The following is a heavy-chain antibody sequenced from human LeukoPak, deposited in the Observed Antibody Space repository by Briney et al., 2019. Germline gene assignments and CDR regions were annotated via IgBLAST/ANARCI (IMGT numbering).Heavy chain of an antibody. Sequence: GGSLRLSCAASGFTFSSHWMSWVRQAPGKGLEWVAYIKQGASDKYYVDSMKGRFTISRDNAKNSLYLQMNSLRAEDTAVYYCARAGNLDTEGFDYWGQGTLVTVSS. CDR1: GFTFSSHW. V-gene: IGHV3-7*01. D-gene: IGHD1-1*01. CDR3: ARAGNLDTEGFDY. J-gene: IGHJ4*02. CDR2: IKQGASDK.